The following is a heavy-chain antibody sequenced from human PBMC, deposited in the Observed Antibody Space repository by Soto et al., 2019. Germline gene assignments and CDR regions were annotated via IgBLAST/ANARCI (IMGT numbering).Heavy chain of an antibody. V-gene: IGHV3-30*18. CDR3: AKEFAWELQLSHPYYNSGMDV. D-gene: IGHD1-1*01. J-gene: IGHJ6*02. CDR2: MSFDGSDK. CDR1: GFTFRSYG. Sequence: QVQLVESGGGVVQPGRSLRLSCAASGFTFRSYGMHWVRQAPGKGLEWVALMSFDGSDKYYADSVRGRFTISSDNSKSTVYLQMDILRPEDTAVYYCAKEFAWELQLSHPYYNSGMDVWGQGTTVTVSS.